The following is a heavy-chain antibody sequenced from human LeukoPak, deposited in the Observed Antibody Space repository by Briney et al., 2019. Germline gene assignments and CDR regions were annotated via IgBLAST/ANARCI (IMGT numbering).Heavy chain of an antibody. CDR1: GGSISSGSYY. D-gene: IGHD3-10*01. J-gene: IGHJ4*02. CDR2: IYTSGST. CDR3: ARGAWFGELSFDY. V-gene: IGHV4-61*02. Sequence: SETLSLTCTVSGGSISSGSYYWSWIRQPAGKGLEWIGRIYTSGSTNYNPSLKSRVTISVDMSKNQFSLKLSSVTAADTAVYYCARGAWFGELSFDYWGQGTLVTVSS.